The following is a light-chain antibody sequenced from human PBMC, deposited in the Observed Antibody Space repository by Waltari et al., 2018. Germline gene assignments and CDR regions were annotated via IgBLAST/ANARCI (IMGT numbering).Light chain of an antibody. V-gene: IGLV3-19*01. CDR2: GKN. J-gene: IGLJ3*02. CDR1: SLTNYY. CDR3: NSRDTSGYHWV. Sequence: SSELTQDPPVSVALGQTVTITCQGDSLTNYYASWYQQKPGQAPVLVIYGKNNRPSGIPDRFSVSASGTTTSLTITGAQAEDGADYYCNSRDTSGYHWVFGGGTKLTVL.